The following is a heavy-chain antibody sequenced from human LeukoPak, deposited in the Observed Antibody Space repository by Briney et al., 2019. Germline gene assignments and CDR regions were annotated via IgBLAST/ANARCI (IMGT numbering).Heavy chain of an antibody. CDR1: GGSISSYY. D-gene: IGHD6-13*01. CDR2: IYYSGST. CDR3: ARMRSSWYAWFDP. Sequence: PSETLSLTCTVSGGSISSYYRSWIRQPPGKGLEWIGYIYYSGSTNYNPSLKSRVTISVDTSKNQFSLKLSSVTAADTAVYYCARMRSSWYAWFDPWGQGTLVTVSS. V-gene: IGHV4-59*01. J-gene: IGHJ5*02.